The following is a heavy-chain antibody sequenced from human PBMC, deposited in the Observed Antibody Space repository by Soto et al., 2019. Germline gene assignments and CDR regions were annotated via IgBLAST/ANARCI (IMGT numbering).Heavy chain of an antibody. CDR1: GDAVGSNG. CDR3: ARDRVVVPGWFDP. J-gene: IGHJ5*02. CDR2: ISAYNGNT. V-gene: IGHV1-18*01. Sequence: SVAVYWGARGDAVGSNGRTWVRQAPGQGLEWMGWISAYNGNTDYAQKFQGRVTLTTDSSTDTAYMELRSLRSDDTAVYYCARDRVVVPGWFDPWGQGTLVTV. D-gene: IGHD3-3*01.